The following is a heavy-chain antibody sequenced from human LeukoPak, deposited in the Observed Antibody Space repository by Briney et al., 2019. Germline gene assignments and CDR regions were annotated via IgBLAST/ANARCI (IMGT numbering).Heavy chain of an antibody. Sequence: PAETLSLTCTVSGGSISSYYWSWIRRPPGKGLEWIGHMYYSGSTNYNASLKSRVTISVDTSKNQFSLKLSSVTAADTAVYYCAGHESDYVWGSYRTWGQGTLVTVSS. V-gene: IGHV4-59*08. CDR3: AGHESDYVWGSYRT. CDR2: MYYSGST. CDR1: GGSISSYY. D-gene: IGHD3-16*02. J-gene: IGHJ5*02.